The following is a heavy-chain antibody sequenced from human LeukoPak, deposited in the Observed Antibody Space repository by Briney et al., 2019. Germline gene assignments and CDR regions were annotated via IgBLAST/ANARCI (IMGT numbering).Heavy chain of an antibody. Sequence: ASVKVSCKAYGGTFISYAISWVRQVPGQGLEWMGRFIPTLDMANHAQKFQDRVTITADKSTSTAYMELSSLRSEDTAVYYCARETVGFDYWGQGTLVTVSS. CDR1: GGTFISYA. V-gene: IGHV1-69*04. CDR2: FIPTLDMA. J-gene: IGHJ4*02. D-gene: IGHD2-15*01. CDR3: ARETVGFDY.